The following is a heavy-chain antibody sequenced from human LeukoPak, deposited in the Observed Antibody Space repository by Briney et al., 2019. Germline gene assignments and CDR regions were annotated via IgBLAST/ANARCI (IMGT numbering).Heavy chain of an antibody. CDR1: GFTFSSYG. Sequence: GGSLRLSCAASGFTFSSYGMNWVRQALGKGLGWISYISGSSSAIYYADSVKGRLTISRDNAKNSLSLQMNSLRAEDTAVYYCATYSGYDRIFDHRGQGALVIVSS. CDR2: ISGSSSAI. CDR3: ATYSGYDRIFDH. V-gene: IGHV3-48*01. J-gene: IGHJ4*02. D-gene: IGHD5-12*01.